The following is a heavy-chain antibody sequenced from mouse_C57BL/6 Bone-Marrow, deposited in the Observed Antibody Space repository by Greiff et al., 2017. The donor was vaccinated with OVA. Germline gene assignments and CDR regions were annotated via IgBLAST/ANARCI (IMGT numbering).Heavy chain of an antibody. V-gene: IGHV5-9-1*02. CDR2: ISSGGDYI. D-gene: IGHD1-1*01. CDR3: TRGIYYYGSSLYFDY. CDR1: GFTFSSYA. Sequence: EVQLVESGEGLVKPGGSLKLSCAASGFTFSSYAMSWVRQTPEKRLEWVAYISSGGDYIYYEDTVKGRFTISRDNARNTLYLEMSSLKSEDTAMDYCTRGIYYYGSSLYFDYWGQGTTLTVSS. J-gene: IGHJ2*01.